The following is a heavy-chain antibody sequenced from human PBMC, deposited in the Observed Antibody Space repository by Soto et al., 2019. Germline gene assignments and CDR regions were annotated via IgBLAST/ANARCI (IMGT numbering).Heavy chain of an antibody. V-gene: IGHV3-23*01. CDR3: AKVEDEQSGYYYDSSGFPGY. CDR2: ISGSGGST. CDR1: GFTFSSYA. Sequence: GGSLRLSCAASGFTFSSYAMSWVRQAPGKGLEWVSAISGSGGSTYYADSVKGRFTISRDNSKNTLYLQMNSLRAEDTAVYYCAKVEDEQSGYYYDSSGFPGYWGQGTLVTVSS. J-gene: IGHJ4*02. D-gene: IGHD3-22*01.